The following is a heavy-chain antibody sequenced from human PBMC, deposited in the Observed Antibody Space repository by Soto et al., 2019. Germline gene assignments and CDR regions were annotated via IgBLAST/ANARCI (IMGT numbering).Heavy chain of an antibody. CDR1: GFTFNTYA. D-gene: IGHD1-26*01. V-gene: IGHV3-23*01. CDR2: ISASGGRT. Sequence: PGGSLRLSCSAPGFTFNTYAMSWVRQAPGRRLEWVSTISASGGRTYYADSVKGRFTVSRDNSQNTLRLDMDSLRAEDTALYYCAKDHLPVGDYYYGVDVWGQGTTVTVSS. J-gene: IGHJ6*02. CDR3: AKDHLPVGDYYYGVDV.